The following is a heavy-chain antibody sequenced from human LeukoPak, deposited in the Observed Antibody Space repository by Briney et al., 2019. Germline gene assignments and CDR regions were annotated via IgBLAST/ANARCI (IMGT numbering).Heavy chain of an antibody. CDR1: GFTFSSYS. CDR3: ARDAWGYYYGSGSYYNFDY. J-gene: IGHJ4*02. CDR2: ISSSSSYI. V-gene: IGHV3-21*01. Sequence: PGGSLRLSCAASGFTFSSYSMNWVRQAPGKGLEWVSSISSSSSYIYYADSVKGRFTISRDNAKNSLYLQMNSLRAEDTAVYYCARDAWGYYYGSGSYYNFDYWGQGTLVTVSS. D-gene: IGHD3-10*01.